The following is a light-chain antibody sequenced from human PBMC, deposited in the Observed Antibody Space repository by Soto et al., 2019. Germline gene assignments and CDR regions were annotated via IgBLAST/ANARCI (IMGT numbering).Light chain of an antibody. Sequence: EVVLTQSPATLSLSPGERATLSCRASQSIRTSLAWYQQKPGQAPRLVIFDASNRANGVTASFGGPGSGADFTLNINRLEPEDFAVYYCQQRNVWTPITFGQGTRLEIK. J-gene: IGKJ5*01. CDR2: DAS. V-gene: IGKV3-11*01. CDR3: QQRNVWTPIT. CDR1: QSIRTS.